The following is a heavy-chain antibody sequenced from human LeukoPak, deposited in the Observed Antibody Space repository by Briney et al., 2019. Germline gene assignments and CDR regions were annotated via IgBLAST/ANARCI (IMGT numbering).Heavy chain of an antibody. CDR3: ARPTSPRQFDAFDI. CDR1: GYSFTSYW. Sequence: GESLKISCKGSGYSFTSYWIGWVRQMPGKGLEWMGIIYPGDFDTRYSPSFQGQVTISVDKSISTAYLQWSSLKASDTAMYYCARPTSPRQFDAFDIWGQGTMVTVSS. D-gene: IGHD6-19*01. CDR2: IYPGDFDT. V-gene: IGHV5-51*01. J-gene: IGHJ3*02.